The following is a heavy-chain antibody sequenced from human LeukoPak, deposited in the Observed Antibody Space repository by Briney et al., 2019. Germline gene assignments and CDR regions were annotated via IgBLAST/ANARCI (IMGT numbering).Heavy chain of an antibody. CDR1: GLTFSNYA. J-gene: IGHJ4*02. Sequence: GGSLRLSCAASGLTFSNYAMNWVRQASGRGLEWVSGITDSGRKTYYADSVKGRFSISRDNSKNTLYLQMNSLRAEDTAVYYCAKDRGRIAVAGSDYWGQGTLVTVSS. D-gene: IGHD6-19*01. CDR2: ITDSGRKT. V-gene: IGHV3-23*01. CDR3: AKDRGRIAVAGSDY.